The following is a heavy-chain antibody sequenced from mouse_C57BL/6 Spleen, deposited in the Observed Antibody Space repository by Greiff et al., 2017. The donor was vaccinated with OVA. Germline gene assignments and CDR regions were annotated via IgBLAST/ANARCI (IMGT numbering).Heavy chain of an antibody. V-gene: IGHV1-54*01. D-gene: IGHD2-3*01. CDR1: GYAFTNYL. Sequence: QVQLQQSGAELVRPGTSVKVSCKASGYAFTNYLIEWVKQRPGQGLEWIGVINPGSGGTNYNEKFKDKATLTADKSSSTAYMQLSSLTSEDSAVYFCARNDGYLDYWGQGTTLTVSS. CDR3: ARNDGYLDY. J-gene: IGHJ2*01. CDR2: INPGSGGT.